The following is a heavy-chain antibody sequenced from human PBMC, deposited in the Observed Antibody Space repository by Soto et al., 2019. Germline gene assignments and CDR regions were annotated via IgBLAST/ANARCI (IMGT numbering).Heavy chain of an antibody. CDR1: GGSISSGGYY. CDR2: IYYSGST. Sequence: SETLSLTCTVSGGSISSGGYYWSWIRQHPGKGLEWIGYIYYSGSTYYNPSLKSRVTISVDTSKNQFSLKLSSVTAADTAVYYCARVVGGSGSYRGALYGMDVWGQGTTVTVSS. V-gene: IGHV4-31*03. CDR3: ARVVGGSGSYRGALYGMDV. J-gene: IGHJ6*02. D-gene: IGHD3-10*01.